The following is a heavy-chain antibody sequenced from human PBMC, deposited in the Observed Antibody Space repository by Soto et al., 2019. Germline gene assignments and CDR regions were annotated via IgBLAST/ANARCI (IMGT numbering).Heavy chain of an antibody. V-gene: IGHV3-48*01. D-gene: IGHD2-21*02. J-gene: IGHJ4*02. Sequence: GGALRLSCAPPGFTFRSYGRNWVRPAPGKGLEWVSYISSSSSTIYYADSVKGRFTISRDNAKNSLYLQMNSLRSEDTAVYYCARTYCAADCPRRDFDYWGQGTLVTVSS. CDR1: GFTFRSYG. CDR2: ISSSSSTI. CDR3: ARTYCAADCPRRDFDY.